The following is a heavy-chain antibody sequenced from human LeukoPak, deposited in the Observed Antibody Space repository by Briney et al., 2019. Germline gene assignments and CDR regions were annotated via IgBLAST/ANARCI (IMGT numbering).Heavy chain of an antibody. CDR1: GYTFTSYA. V-gene: IGHV7-4-1*02. CDR2: VNTNTGNP. CDR3: ARVRGSRRDGYNWVGFNDY. Sequence: ASVKVSCKASGYTFTSYAMNWVRQAPGQGLEWMGWVNTNTGNPTYAQGFTGRFVFSLDTSVSTAYLQISSLKAEDTAVYYCARVRGSRRDGYNWVGFNDYWGQGTLVTVSS. J-gene: IGHJ4*02. D-gene: IGHD5-24*01.